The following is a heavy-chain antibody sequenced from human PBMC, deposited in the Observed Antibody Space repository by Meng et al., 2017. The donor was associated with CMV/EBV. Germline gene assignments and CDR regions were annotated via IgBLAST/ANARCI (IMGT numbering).Heavy chain of an antibody. Sequence: GESLKISCAASGFSLTGYWMHWGRQTPGTGLVWLSSISRNGSATRFADSGEGRFIISRDNSKNTLYLQMDSLRADDSAVYYCARGTNDWSGVDYWGQGSPVTVSS. CDR3: ARGTNDWSGVDY. J-gene: IGHJ4*02. CDR1: GFSLTGYW. V-gene: IGHV3-74*01. D-gene: IGHD3-9*01. CDR2: ISRNGSAT.